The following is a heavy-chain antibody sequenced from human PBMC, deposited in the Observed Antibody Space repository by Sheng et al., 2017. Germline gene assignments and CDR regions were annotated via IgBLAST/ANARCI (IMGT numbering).Heavy chain of an antibody. J-gene: IGHJ4*02. CDR2: IKQDESEK. D-gene: IGHD2-15*01. CDR3: AKVPVAATLRSPFDY. V-gene: IGHV3-7*03. Sequence: EVRLVESGGGLVQPGGSLRLSCAATGFTFRSYWMTWVRQAPGKGLEWVANIKQDESEKYYVDSVKGRFTISRDNAKNSLYLQMNSLRADDTAVYYCAKVPVAATLRSPFDYWGQGTLVTVSS. CDR1: GFTFRSYW.